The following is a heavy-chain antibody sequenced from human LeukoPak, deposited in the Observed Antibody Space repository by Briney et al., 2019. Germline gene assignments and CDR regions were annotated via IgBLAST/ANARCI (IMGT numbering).Heavy chain of an antibody. V-gene: IGHV3-23*01. D-gene: IGHD2-2*01. CDR1: GFTFSTYA. CDR3: AKRTDCSTTSCFRFEY. CDR2: INGDGGST. J-gene: IGHJ4*02. Sequence: GGSLRLSCAASGFTFSTYAMSWVRQAPGQGLEWVSSINGDGGSTYYAESVKGRFTVSRDNSKNTLYLQMDSLRAEDTAVYYCAKRTDCSTTSCFRFEYWGQGTLVTVSS.